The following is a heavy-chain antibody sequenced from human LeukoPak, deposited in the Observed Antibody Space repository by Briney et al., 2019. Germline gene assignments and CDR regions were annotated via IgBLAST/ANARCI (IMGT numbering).Heavy chain of an antibody. V-gene: IGHV4-30-2*01. D-gene: IGHD5-18*01. CDR1: GGSISSGGYY. Sequence: NSSQTLSLTCTVSGGSISSGGYYWSWIRQPPGKGLEWIGEINHSGSTNYNPSLKSRVTISVDTSKNQFSLKLSSVTAADTAVYYCARGLWLVVSHSHSFDYWGQGTLVTVSS. CDR3: ARGLWLVVSHSHSFDY. CDR2: INHSGST. J-gene: IGHJ4*02.